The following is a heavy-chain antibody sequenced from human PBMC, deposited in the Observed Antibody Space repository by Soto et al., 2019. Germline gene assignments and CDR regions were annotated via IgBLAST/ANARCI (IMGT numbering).Heavy chain of an antibody. D-gene: IGHD6-19*01. Sequence: QVQLVESGGGVVQPGRSLRLSCAASGFTFSRIAMHWVRQAPGKGLEWVAVISYDGSNKYYADSVKGRFTISRDNSKNTLYMQMNSLRAEDTAVYYCVRGHDEQWLVLSYWGQGTLVTVSS. CDR1: GFTFSRIA. V-gene: IGHV3-30-3*01. CDR3: VRGHDEQWLVLSY. J-gene: IGHJ4*02. CDR2: ISYDGSNK.